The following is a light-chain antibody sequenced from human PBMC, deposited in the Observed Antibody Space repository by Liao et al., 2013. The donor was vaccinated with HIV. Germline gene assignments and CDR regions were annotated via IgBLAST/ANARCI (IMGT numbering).Light chain of an antibody. CDR1: NIGSKS. Sequence: SYVLTQPPSVSVAPGRTATITCGGDNIGSKSVHWYQQKPGQAPVLVIYYDSDRPSGIPERFSGSNSGNTATLTISRVEAGDEADYYCQVWDSTSDPVVFGGGTKLSVL. CDR2: YDS. V-gene: IGLV3-21*04. CDR3: QVWDSTSDPVV. J-gene: IGLJ2*01.